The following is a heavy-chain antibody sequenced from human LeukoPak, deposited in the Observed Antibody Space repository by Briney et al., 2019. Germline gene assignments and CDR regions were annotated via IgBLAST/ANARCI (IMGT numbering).Heavy chain of an antibody. D-gene: IGHD5-18*01. CDR2: IYPGDSDT. Sequence: GESQKISCKGFGDSFTRYWIGWVRQMPGKGLEWMGIIYPGDSDTRYSPSFQGQVTISVDKSISTAYLQWSSLKASDTAMYYCARRGYSYSVDYWGQGTLVTVSS. V-gene: IGHV5-51*01. CDR3: ARRGYSYSVDY. J-gene: IGHJ4*02. CDR1: GDSFTRYW.